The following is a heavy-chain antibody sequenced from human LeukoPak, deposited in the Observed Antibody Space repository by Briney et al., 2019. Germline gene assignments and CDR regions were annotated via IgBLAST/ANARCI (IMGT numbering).Heavy chain of an antibody. CDR1: GGTFSSYA. CDR2: IIPIFGTA. CDR3: ARAKGYGSGSYYPGYNWFDP. V-gene: IGHV1-69*13. J-gene: IGHJ5*02. D-gene: IGHD3-10*01. Sequence: SVKVSCKASGGTFSSYAISWVRQAPGQGLEWMGGIIPIFGTANYAQKFQGRVTITADESTSTAYMELSSLRSEDTAVYYCARAKGYGSGSYYPGYNWFDPWGQGTLVTVSS.